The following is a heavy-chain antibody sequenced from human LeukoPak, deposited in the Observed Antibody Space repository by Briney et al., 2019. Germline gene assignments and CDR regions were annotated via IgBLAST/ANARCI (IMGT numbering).Heavy chain of an antibody. CDR3: ARGGYYASSGYYPPDAFDI. J-gene: IGHJ3*02. CDR2: IYPDSGGS. CDR1: GYTFTGYF. D-gene: IGHD3-22*01. Sequence: ASVKVSCKASGYTFTGYFIHWVRQAPGQGLEWVGGIYPDSGGSNYAQKFKGRVTMNRDTSISTDYMELRRLRYDDTAVYYCARGGYYASSGYYPPDAFDIWGQGTMVTVSS. V-gene: IGHV1-2*02.